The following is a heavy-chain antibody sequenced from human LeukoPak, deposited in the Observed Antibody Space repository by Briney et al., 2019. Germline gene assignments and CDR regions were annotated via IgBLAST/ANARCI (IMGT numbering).Heavy chain of an antibody. CDR2: INPNSGGT. CDR1: GYTFTGYY. Sequence: ASVKVSCKASGYTFTGYYMHWVRQAPGQGLEWMGWINPNSGGTNYAQKFQGWVTMTRDTSISTACMELSRLRSDDTAVYYCARDPTSSRGELDYWGQGTLVTVSS. J-gene: IGHJ4*02. CDR3: ARDPTSSRGELDY. D-gene: IGHD6-13*01. V-gene: IGHV1-2*04.